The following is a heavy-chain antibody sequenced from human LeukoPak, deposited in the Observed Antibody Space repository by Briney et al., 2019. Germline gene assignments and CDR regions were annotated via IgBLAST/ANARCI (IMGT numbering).Heavy chain of an antibody. Sequence: GGSLRLSCAASGLTFSSFGMSWVRQAPGKGLEWVSSINAGGGTYTYYADSVKGRFTISRDNSKNTLHLQMNSLRAEDTAVYYCAKRGESGVYYFDFWGQGTLVTVSS. D-gene: IGHD3-10*01. CDR3: AKRGESGVYYFDF. J-gene: IGHJ4*02. CDR2: INAGGGTYT. CDR1: GLTFSSFG. V-gene: IGHV3-23*01.